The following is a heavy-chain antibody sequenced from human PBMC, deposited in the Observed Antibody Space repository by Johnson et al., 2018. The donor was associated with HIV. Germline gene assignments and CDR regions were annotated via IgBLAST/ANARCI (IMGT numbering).Heavy chain of an antibody. Sequence: QMLLVESGGGVVQPGRSLRLSCAASGFTFTDHYMDWVRQAPGKGLEWVAVISYDVSNKYYADSVKGRFTISRDNSNNTVNLQMNRLRVDDTAVYYCARDFRWLHALDIWGQGTMVTVSA. CDR2: ISYDVSNK. CDR1: GFTFTDHY. D-gene: IGHD5-24*01. V-gene: IGHV3-30*14. CDR3: ARDFRWLHALDI. J-gene: IGHJ3*02.